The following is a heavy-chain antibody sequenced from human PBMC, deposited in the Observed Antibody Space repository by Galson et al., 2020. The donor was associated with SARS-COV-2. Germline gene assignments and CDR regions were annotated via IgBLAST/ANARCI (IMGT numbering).Heavy chain of an antibody. CDR2: IYPSGKT. CDR3: ATTSTWPRMVDN. CDR1: GGSLRSGGYY. J-gene: IGHJ4*02. V-gene: IGHV4-61*02. D-gene: IGHD5-12*01. Sequence: SETLSLTCSVSGGSLRSGGYYWSWIRQSAEKGLEWIGRIYPSGKTDYNPSLKNQVTLLIDTSNNQFSLRLTSVTAADTATYHCATTSTWPRMVDNWGPGILVTVSS.